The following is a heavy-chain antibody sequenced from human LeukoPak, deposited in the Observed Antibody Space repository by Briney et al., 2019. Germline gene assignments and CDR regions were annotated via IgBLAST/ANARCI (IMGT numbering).Heavy chain of an antibody. CDR2: IYYSGST. CDR3: ARAILTGYYGDQNWFDP. V-gene: IGHV4-39*01. Sequence: SETLSLTCTVSGGSISSSSYYWGWIRQPPGKGLEWIGSIYYSGSTYYNPSLKSRVTISVDTPKNQFSLKLSSVTAADTAVYYCARAILTGYYGDQNWFDPWGQGTLVTVSS. D-gene: IGHD3-9*01. CDR1: GGSISSSSYY. J-gene: IGHJ5*02.